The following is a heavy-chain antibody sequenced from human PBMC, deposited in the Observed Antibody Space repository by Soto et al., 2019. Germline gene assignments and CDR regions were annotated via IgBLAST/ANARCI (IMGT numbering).Heavy chain of an antibody. CDR1: GGSVSNKTYY. J-gene: IGHJ6*02. CDR2: VYYSGTT. V-gene: IGHV4-61*01. D-gene: IGHD2-15*01. Sequence: SETLSLTCSVSGGSVSNKTYYWSWIRQPPGKRLEWIGYVYYSGTTNYNPSLKSRVTISVDTPKNQFSLKLSSVTAADTAVYYCARALGYCSGGSCPNLYYYGMDVWGQGTTVTVSS. CDR3: ARALGYCSGGSCPNLYYYGMDV.